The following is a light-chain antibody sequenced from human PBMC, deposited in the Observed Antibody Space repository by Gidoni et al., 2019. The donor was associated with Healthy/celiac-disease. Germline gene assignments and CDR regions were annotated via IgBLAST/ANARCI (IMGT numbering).Light chain of an antibody. CDR2: EAS. CDR3: QQRSNWPPEGFT. CDR1: QSVRSY. V-gene: IGKV3-11*01. J-gene: IGKJ3*01. Sequence: VLPHSPATLSLSPGERATLSCRASQSVRSYLAWSQQKPDQAPRLLIYEASNGATGIPASFSGSGAGADFTLTISSLEPEDFAVYDCQQRSNWPPEGFTFGPGTKVDIK.